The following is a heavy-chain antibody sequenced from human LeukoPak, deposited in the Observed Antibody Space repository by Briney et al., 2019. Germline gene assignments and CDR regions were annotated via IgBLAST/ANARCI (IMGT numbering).Heavy chain of an antibody. V-gene: IGHV3-53*01. D-gene: IGHD4-17*01. CDR2: IYSGGST. CDR1: GFTFSSNY. Sequence: GGSLRLSCAASGFTFSSNYMSWVRQAPGKGLEWVSVIYSGGSTYYADSVKGRFTISRDNSKNTLYLQMNSLRAEDTAVYYCARVDYGDYVWYFDYWGQGTLVTASS. J-gene: IGHJ4*02. CDR3: ARVDYGDYVWYFDY.